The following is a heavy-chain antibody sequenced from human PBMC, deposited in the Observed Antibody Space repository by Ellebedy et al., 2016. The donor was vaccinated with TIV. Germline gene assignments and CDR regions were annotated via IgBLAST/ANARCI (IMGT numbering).Heavy chain of an antibody. CDR1: GFTFSSFG. Sequence: PGGSLRLSCAASGFTFSSFGMHWVRQAPGKGLEWVAVISYDGGNKYYADSVKGRFTISRDNSKNTLYLQMNSLRAEDTAVYYCAEDRHSGNIDYWGQGTLVTVSS. J-gene: IGHJ4*02. CDR3: AEDRHSGNIDY. V-gene: IGHV3-30*18. D-gene: IGHD1-26*01. CDR2: ISYDGGNK.